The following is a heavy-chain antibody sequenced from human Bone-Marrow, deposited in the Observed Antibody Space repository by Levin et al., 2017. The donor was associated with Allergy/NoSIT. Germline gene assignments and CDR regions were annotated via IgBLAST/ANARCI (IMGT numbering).Heavy chain of an antibody. CDR2: ISYNGNNH. J-gene: IGHJ4*02. CDR3: ARLMAENY. CDR1: GFTFSNFA. D-gene: IGHD5-24*01. V-gene: IGHV3-30*04. Sequence: GESLKISCTASGFTFSNFAMHWVRQAPGKGLEWLGFISYNGNNHYYIDSVKGRFTISRDDSKKTVYLQMNSLRPEDTAVYFCARLMAENYWGQGTLVTVSS.